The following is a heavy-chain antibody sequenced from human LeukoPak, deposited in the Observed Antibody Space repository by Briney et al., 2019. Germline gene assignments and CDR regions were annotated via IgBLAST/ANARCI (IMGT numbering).Heavy chain of an antibody. CDR2: IYYSGST. D-gene: IGHD2-2*01. CDR1: GGSISSYY. J-gene: IGHJ4*02. CDR3: ARVGVVPAAPPDY. Sequence: PSETLSLTCTVSGGSISSYYWSWIRQHPGKGLEWIGYIYYSGSTNYNPSLKSRVTISVDTSKNQFSLKLSSVTAADTAVYYCARVGVVPAAPPDYWGQGTLVTVSS. V-gene: IGHV4-59*01.